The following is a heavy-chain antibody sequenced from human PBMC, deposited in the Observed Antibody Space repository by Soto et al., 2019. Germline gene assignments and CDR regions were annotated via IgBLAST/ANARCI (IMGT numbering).Heavy chain of an antibody. CDR3: AKADTGWFAP. Sequence: EEQLLESGGDLVQPGGSLRLSCAASGFTFGQFVMTWVRQAPGKGLEWVSTITGSSGSTTHTESVKGRFTISRDNSKNSLYLQMNNLRADDTAIYYCAKADTGWFAPWGRGTLVTVSS. CDR1: GFTFGQFV. V-gene: IGHV3-23*01. CDR2: ITGSSGST. J-gene: IGHJ5*02. D-gene: IGHD3-10*01.